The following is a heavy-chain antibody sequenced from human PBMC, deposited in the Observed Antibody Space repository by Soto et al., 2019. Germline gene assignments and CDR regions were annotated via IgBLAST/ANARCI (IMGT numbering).Heavy chain of an antibody. CDR3: ARDPHLSSWRIIDL. D-gene: IGHD6-13*01. J-gene: IGHJ5*02. V-gene: IGHV1-18*01. CDR1: GYTFTNQG. Sequence: QVQLVQSGAEVKKPGASVKISCKASGYTFTNQGISWVRQAPGQGLEWVGWISTFHGNTDYAQKVQGRVTLTTDTSTSTAYMELRDLRSDDTAVYFCARDPHLSSWRIIDLWGQGTLVTVSS. CDR2: ISTFHGNT.